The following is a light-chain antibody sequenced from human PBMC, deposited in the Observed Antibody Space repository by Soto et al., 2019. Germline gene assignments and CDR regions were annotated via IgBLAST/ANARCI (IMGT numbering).Light chain of an antibody. CDR3: QHYNSS. CDR2: KAS. Sequence: DIQMTQSPSTLSASVGDRVTITCRASQSISNWLAWYQQKPGKAPKLLIYKASSLESGVPSRFSGSGSGTQFTLTISSQQPDDFATYHYQHYNSSFGQGTKLEIK. J-gene: IGKJ2*01. V-gene: IGKV1-5*03. CDR1: QSISNW.